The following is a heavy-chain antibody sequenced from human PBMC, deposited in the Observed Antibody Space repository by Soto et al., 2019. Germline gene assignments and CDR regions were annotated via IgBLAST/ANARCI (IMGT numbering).Heavy chain of an antibody. V-gene: IGHV1-18*04. D-gene: IGHD3-10*01. J-gene: IGHJ4*02. CDR2: ISAYNGNT. CDR3: ARAPYYYGSGSYYQVDY. CDR1: GYTFTSYG. Sequence: ASVKVSCKASGYTFTSYGISWVRQAPGQGLEWMGWISAYNGNTNYAQELQGRVTMTTDTSTSTAYMELRSLRSDDTAVYYCARAPYYYGSGSYYQVDYWSQGTLVTVSS.